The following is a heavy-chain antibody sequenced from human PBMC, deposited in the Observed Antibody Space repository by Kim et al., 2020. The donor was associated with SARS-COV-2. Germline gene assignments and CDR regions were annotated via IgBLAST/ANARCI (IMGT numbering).Heavy chain of an antibody. J-gene: IGHJ6*02. V-gene: IGHV3-30*02. D-gene: IGHD2-2*01. CDR2: IWYDGSNK. CDR1: GFTFSSYV. Sequence: GGSLRLSCAASGFTFSSYVMHWVRQAPGKGLEWVAFIWYDGSNKYYADFVKGRFTISRDNFKNNLYLQMNSLRAEDTAVYYCAKDPGHCSSTRCYPDYGMDVWGQGTTVTVSS. CDR3: AKDPGHCSSTRCYPDYGMDV.